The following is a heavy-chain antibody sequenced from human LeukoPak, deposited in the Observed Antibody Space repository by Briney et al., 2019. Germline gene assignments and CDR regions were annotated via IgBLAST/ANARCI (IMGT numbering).Heavy chain of an antibody. CDR3: AKVNYDDSSGFYFEAEIDY. Sequence: GGPLRLSCAASGFTFSYYAMSWVRQAPGKGLEWVSTIPGSGGAMLSSITGASISALYADSMKGRFTISRDNSKNTLYLQMNSLRAEDTAVYYCAKVNYDDSSGFYFEAEIDYWGQGTLVTVSS. CDR1: GFTFSYYA. V-gene: IGHV3-23*01. D-gene: IGHD3-22*01. CDR2: IPGSGGAMLSSITGASISA. J-gene: IGHJ4*02.